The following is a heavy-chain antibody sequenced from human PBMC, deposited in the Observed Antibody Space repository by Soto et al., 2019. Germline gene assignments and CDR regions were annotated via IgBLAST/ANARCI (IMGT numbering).Heavy chain of an antibody. CDR1: GFTFSDHY. D-gene: IGHD5-12*01. V-gene: IGHV3-72*01. CDR2: SRDKVHSHTT. J-gene: IGHJ4*02. CDR3: ARGVVSTGYFDY. Sequence: ESGGGLVQPGGSLRLSCAASGFTFSDHYMDWVRQAPGKGLEWVGRSRDKVHSHTTEYAASVKGRFTISRGDSENSLYLQMNSLKTEDTAVYYWARGVVSTGYFDYWGQGTLVTVSS.